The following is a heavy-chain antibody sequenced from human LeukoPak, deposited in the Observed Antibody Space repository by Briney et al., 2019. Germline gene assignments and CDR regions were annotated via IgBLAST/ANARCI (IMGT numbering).Heavy chain of an antibody. D-gene: IGHD4-17*01. Sequence: GGPLRLSCAASGFAFSSYGMHWVRHAPGKGLEWVAVIWYDGSNKYYADSVKGRFTISRDNSKNTLYLQMNSLRAEDTAVYYCARERSDLADYGLFYYFDYWGQGTLVTVSS. V-gene: IGHV3-33*01. CDR2: IWYDGSNK. CDR3: ARERSDLADYGLFYYFDY. CDR1: GFAFSSYG. J-gene: IGHJ4*02.